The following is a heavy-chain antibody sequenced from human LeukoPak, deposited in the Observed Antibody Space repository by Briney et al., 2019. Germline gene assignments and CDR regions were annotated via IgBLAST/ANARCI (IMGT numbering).Heavy chain of an antibody. V-gene: IGHV3-30*02. CDR2: IRYDGSNK. CDR1: GFTFSSYG. Sequence: GGSLRLSCAASGFTFSSYGMHWVRQAPGKGLEGVAFIRYDGSNKYYADSVKGRFTIYRDNSKNTLYLQMNSLRAEDTAVYYCAKDRDGFWSGYYITDYWGQGTLVTVSS. D-gene: IGHD3-3*01. J-gene: IGHJ4*02. CDR3: AKDRDGFWSGYYITDY.